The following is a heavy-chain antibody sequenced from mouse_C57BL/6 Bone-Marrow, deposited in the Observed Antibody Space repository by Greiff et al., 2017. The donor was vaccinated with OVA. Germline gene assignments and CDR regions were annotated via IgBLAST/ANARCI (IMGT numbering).Heavy chain of an antibody. CDR1: GFTFSDYY. Sequence: EVKLVESGGGLVQPGGSLKLSCAASGFTFSDYYMYWVRQTPEKRLEWVAYISNGGGSTYYPDTVKGRFTISRDNAKNTLYLQMSRLKSEDTAMYYCARHGPPYYYGSSYDVWGTGTTVTVSS. V-gene: IGHV5-12*01. J-gene: IGHJ1*03. CDR2: ISNGGGST. D-gene: IGHD1-1*01. CDR3: ARHGPPYYYGSSYDV.